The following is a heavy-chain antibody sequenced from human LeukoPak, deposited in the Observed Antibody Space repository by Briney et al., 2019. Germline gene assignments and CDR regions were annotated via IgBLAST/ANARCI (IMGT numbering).Heavy chain of an antibody. Sequence: GGSLRLSCAASGFTVSSNYMSWVRQAPGKGLEWVSVIYSGGSTYYADSVKGRFTISRDNSKNTLYLQMNSLRAEDTAVYYCARAHSFFPLNYYDSSGYYYPSLYFDYWGQGTLVTVSS. CDR3: ARAHSFFPLNYYDSSGYYYPSLYFDY. D-gene: IGHD3-22*01. CDR1: GFTVSSNY. CDR2: IYSGGST. J-gene: IGHJ4*02. V-gene: IGHV3-66*01.